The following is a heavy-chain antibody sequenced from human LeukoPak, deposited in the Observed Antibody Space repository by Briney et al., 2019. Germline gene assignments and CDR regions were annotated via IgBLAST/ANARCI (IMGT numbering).Heavy chain of an antibody. V-gene: IGHV3-7*01. J-gene: IGHJ4*02. D-gene: IGHD6-19*01. CDR3: ARDCPLWYSSGWFLDY. Sequence: GGSLRLSCAASGFTFSSYWMSWVRQAPGKGLEWVANIKQDGSEKYYVDSVKGRFTISRDNAKNSLYLQMNSLRAEDTAVCYCARDCPLWYSSGWFLDYWGQGTLVTVSS. CDR1: GFTFSSYW. CDR2: IKQDGSEK.